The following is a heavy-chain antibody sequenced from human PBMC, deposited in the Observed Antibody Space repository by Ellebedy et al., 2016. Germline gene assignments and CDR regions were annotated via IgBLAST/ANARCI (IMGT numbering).Heavy chain of an antibody. J-gene: IGHJ4*02. CDR1: GFIFSSYS. CDR3: ASAIDY. Sequence: GESLKISXAGSGFIFSSYSMNWVRQAPGKGLEWVANINQDGSEKHYVDSVKGRFTISRDNAKNSLFLQMNNLRSEDTAVYHCASAIDYWGQGTLVTVSS. CDR2: INQDGSEK. V-gene: IGHV3-7*01.